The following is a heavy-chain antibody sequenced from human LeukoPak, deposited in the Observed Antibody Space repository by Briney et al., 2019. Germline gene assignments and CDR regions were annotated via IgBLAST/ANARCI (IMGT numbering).Heavy chain of an antibody. CDR3: ATDYYDSSGYCSFDY. CDR2: ISSSSSYI. V-gene: IGHV3-21*01. J-gene: IGHJ4*02. D-gene: IGHD3-22*01. Sequence: TGGSLRLSCAASGFTFSSYSMNWVRQAPGKGLEWVSSISSSSSYIYYADSVKGRFTISRDNAKNSLYLQMNSLRAEDTAVYYCATDYYDSSGYCSFDYWGQGTLVTVSS. CDR1: GFTFSSYS.